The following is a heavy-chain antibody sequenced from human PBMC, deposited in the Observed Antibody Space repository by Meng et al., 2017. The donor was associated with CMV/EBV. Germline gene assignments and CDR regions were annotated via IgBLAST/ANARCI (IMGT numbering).Heavy chain of an antibody. CDR2: IYYSGST. CDR3: ARTYYYGLGSWD. Sequence: SETLSLTCTVSGGSVSSGSYYWSWIRQPPGKGLEWIGYIYYSGSTNYNPSLKSRVTISVDTSKNQFSLKLSSVTAADTAVYYCARTYYYGLGSWDWGQGTLVTVSS. V-gene: IGHV4-61*01. D-gene: IGHD3-10*01. J-gene: IGHJ4*02. CDR1: GGSVSSGSYY.